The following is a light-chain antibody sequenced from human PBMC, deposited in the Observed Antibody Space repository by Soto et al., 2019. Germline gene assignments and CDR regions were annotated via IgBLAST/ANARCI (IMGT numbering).Light chain of an antibody. CDR2: EVT. CDR1: NPDIGNYNY. V-gene: IGLV2-14*01. J-gene: IGLJ1*01. CDR3: ASYRSANTLVV. Sequence: SGLAQPASVAGSPGQSITISCTETNPDIGNYNYVSGYQHHPGKPPKLRIYEVTSRPSGVSDRLYGSKSGMTASLTISGLQPEDEADYFCASYRSANTLVVFGTGTKVT.